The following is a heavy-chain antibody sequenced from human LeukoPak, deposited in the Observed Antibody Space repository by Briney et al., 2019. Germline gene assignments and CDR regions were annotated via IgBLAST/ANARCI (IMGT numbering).Heavy chain of an antibody. CDR1: GGSISSYY. CDR3: ARVPCSGGSCYGGYYYYMDV. V-gene: IGHV4-59*01. Sequence: SETLSLTCTVSGGSISSYYWSWIRHPPGKGLEWIGYIYYSGSTNYKPSLKSRVTISVDTSKNQFSLKLSSVTAADTAVYYCARVPCSGGSCYGGYYYYMDVWGKGTTVTVSS. CDR2: IYYSGST. D-gene: IGHD2-15*01. J-gene: IGHJ6*03.